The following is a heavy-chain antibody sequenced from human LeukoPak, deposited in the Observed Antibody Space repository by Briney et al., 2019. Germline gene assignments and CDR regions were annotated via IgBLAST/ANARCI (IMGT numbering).Heavy chain of an antibody. D-gene: IGHD2/OR15-2a*01. V-gene: IGHV1-18*01. CDR2: ISAYNGNT. CDR3: AREENIGWFDP. CDR1: VYTFTSYG. Sequence: ASVNVSCKASVYTFTSYGISWVRQAPGQGLEWMGWISAYNGNTNYAQKLQGRVTMTTDTSTSTAYMELRSLRSDDTAVYYCAREENIGWFDPWGQGTLVTVSS. J-gene: IGHJ5*02.